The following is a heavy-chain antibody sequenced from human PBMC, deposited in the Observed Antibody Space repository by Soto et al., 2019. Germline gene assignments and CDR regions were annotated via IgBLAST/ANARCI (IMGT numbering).Heavy chain of an antibody. CDR2: ISYDGSNK. CDR1: GFPFSSYG. Sequence: GGSLRLSCAASGFPFSSYGMHWVRQAPGKGLEWVAVISYDGSNKYYADSVKGRFTISRDNSKNTLYLQMNSLRAEDTAVYYCAKDSGLMAALYYFDYWGQGTLVTVSS. J-gene: IGHJ4*02. V-gene: IGHV3-30*18. CDR3: AKDSGLMAALYYFDY. D-gene: IGHD3-10*01.